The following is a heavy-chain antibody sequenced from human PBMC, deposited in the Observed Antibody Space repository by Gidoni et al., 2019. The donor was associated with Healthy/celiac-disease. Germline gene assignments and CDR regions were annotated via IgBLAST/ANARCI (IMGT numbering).Heavy chain of an antibody. V-gene: IGHV3-30-3*01. Sequence: QVQLVESGGGVVQPGRCLRLSCAASGFPFSSYAMHWVRQAPGKGVEWVAVISYDGSNKYYADSVKGRFTISRDNSKNTLYLQMNSLRAEDTAVYYCARDFGANYGLDYWGQGTLVTVSS. CDR1: GFPFSSYA. CDR3: ARDFGANYGLDY. D-gene: IGHD3-16*01. CDR2: ISYDGSNK. J-gene: IGHJ4*02.